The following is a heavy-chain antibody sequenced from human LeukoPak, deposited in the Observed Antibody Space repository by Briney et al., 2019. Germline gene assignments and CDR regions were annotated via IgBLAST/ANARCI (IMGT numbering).Heavy chain of an antibody. D-gene: IGHD3-3*01. V-gene: IGHV4-30-4*08. Sequence: PSETLPLTCTVSGASISSGDFFWSWIRQAPGQGLEWIGNIYYSGSTSSNPSLRSRMSLSVDTSKNQFSLRLRSLTAADTALYYCARVGLDLRSSSVFDYWGQGTLVTVSS. J-gene: IGHJ4*02. CDR1: GASISSGDFF. CDR3: ARVGLDLRSSSVFDY. CDR2: IYYSGST.